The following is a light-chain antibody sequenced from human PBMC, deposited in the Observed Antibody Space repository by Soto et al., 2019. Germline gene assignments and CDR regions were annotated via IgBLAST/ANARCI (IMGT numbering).Light chain of an antibody. J-gene: IGKJ1*01. V-gene: IGKV1-5*03. CDR3: QQYDLYPWT. CDR1: QSISSW. Sequence: DIQITQSPSTLSASVGDRVTITCRASQSISSWLAWYPQRPGKAPKHLIYTASSLGSGVPSRFSGSGSGTEFTLTISSLQPDDFATYYCQQYDLYPWTFGQGTKVEI. CDR2: TAS.